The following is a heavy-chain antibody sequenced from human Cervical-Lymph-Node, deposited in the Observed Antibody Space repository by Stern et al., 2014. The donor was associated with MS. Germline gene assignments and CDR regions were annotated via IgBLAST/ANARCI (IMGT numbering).Heavy chain of an antibody. CDR2: SCPVASDT. V-gene: IGHV5-51*01. CDR3: ARPHSPGWSYYFDS. Sequence: EVQLVESGAELKKPGQSLTLSCNISGYTFTDYWIAWVRQMPGKGLEWMGVSCPVASDTRYSPSCHGHVTISADPSINTACLHWSALRASDAAMYYCARPHSPGWSYYFDSWGQGTLVSVSS. CDR1: GYTFTDYW. J-gene: IGHJ4*02. D-gene: IGHD6-19*01.